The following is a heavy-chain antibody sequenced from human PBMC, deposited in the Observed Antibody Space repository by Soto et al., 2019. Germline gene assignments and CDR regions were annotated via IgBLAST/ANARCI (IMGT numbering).Heavy chain of an antibody. V-gene: IGHV3-73*01. CDR3: TRQTDAVQWLVVPTDYNFDY. J-gene: IGHJ4*02. CDR2: IRSKTNSYAT. D-gene: IGHD6-19*01. Sequence: LRLSCAASGFTFGGSAMHWVRQASGKGLEWVGHIRSKTNSYATAYAESVKGRFTISRDDSMNTAYLQMNSLKTEDTAVYFCTRQTDAVQWLVVPTDYNFDYWGQGTLVTVPS. CDR1: GFTFGGSA.